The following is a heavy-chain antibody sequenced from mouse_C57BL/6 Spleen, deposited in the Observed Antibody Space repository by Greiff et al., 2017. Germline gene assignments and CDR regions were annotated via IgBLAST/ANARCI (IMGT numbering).Heavy chain of an antibody. CDR1: GYAFSSSW. V-gene: IGHV1-82*01. CDR3: ARDPYDYDGDYYAMDY. Sequence: QVQLKQSGPELVKPGASVKISCKASGYAFSSSWMNWVKQRPGKGLEWIGRIYPGDGDTNYNGKFKGKATLTADKSSSTAYMQLSSLTSEDSAVYFCARDPYDYDGDYYAMDYWGQGTSVTVSS. CDR2: IYPGDGDT. D-gene: IGHD2-4*01. J-gene: IGHJ4*01.